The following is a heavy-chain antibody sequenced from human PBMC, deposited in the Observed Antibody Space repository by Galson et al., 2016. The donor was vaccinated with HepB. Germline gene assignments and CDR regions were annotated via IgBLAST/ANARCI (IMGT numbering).Heavy chain of an antibody. J-gene: IGHJ4*02. V-gene: IGHV3-11*04. D-gene: IGHD6-13*01. Sequence: SLRLSCAASGFSFSDYYMTWIRQAPGKGLECLSYISASGGTIYYADSVKGRFTVSRDSAKNSLYLQMNSLRVDDTAVYYCARITAAGGNDYWGQGTLVTVSS. CDR2: ISASGGTI. CDR1: GFSFSDYY. CDR3: ARITAAGGNDY.